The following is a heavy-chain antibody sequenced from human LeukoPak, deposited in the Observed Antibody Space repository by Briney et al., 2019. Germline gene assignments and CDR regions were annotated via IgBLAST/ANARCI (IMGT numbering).Heavy chain of an antibody. J-gene: IGHJ5*02. CDR2: LGTDGTYT. V-gene: IGHV3-74*01. D-gene: IGHD4-11*01. Sequence: GGSLTLSCAASGFNLRDYWRHWVRQAPGKGLVWVSRLGTDGTYTNYADSVTGRFTISRDNAKNTLSLQMDSLRAEDTSFYYCVRDPSNSGNWFDLWGQGTLVTVS. CDR1: GFNLRDYW. CDR3: VRDPSNSGNWFDL.